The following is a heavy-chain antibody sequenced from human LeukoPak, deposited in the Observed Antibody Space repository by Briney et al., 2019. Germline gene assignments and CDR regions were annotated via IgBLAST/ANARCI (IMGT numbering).Heavy chain of an antibody. CDR1: GFTFSSYS. D-gene: IGHD6-19*01. Sequence: GGSLRLSCAASGFTFSSYSMNWVRQAPGKGLEWVSYISGSSSTIYYADSVKGRFTISRDNAKNSLYLQMNSLRAEDTAVYYCARSRIAVAGPNWFDPWGQGTLVTVSS. V-gene: IGHV3-48*01. CDR3: ARSRIAVAGPNWFDP. CDR2: ISGSSSTI. J-gene: IGHJ5*02.